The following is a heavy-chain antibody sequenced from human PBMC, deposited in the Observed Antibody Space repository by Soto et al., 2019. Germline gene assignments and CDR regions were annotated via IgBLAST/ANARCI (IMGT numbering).Heavy chain of an antibody. Sequence: QVQLQQWGAGLLKPSETLSLTCAVYGGSFSGYYWSWIRQPPGKGLEWIGEINHSGSTNYNPSLTSRVTISLDTSKNQFSLKLSSVTAADTAVYYCAGGTVVVVAATPGFGFDYWGQGNLVTVSS. J-gene: IGHJ4*02. CDR2: INHSGST. D-gene: IGHD2-15*01. CDR1: GGSFSGYY. V-gene: IGHV4-34*01. CDR3: AGGTVVVVAATPGFGFDY.